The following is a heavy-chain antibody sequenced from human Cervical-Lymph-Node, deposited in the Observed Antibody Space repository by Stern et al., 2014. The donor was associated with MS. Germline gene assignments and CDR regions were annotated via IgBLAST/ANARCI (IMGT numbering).Heavy chain of an antibody. V-gene: IGHV3-11*01. Sequence: QVQLVESGGGLVKPGGSLRLSCAASGFSYSDYYMCWIRQTPGKGLEWVGYISETGASIYYANSVKGRFTISRDNANNSLYLQMNDLRVEDTALYYCVSRYEWIYNYWGQGTLVTVSS. CDR1: GFSYSDYY. CDR3: VSRYEWIYNY. J-gene: IGHJ4*02. CDR2: ISETGASI. D-gene: IGHD2-8*01.